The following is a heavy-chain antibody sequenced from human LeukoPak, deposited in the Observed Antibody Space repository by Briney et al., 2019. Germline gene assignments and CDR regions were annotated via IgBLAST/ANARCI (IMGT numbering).Heavy chain of an antibody. CDR1: GGSFSGFL. CDR3: ARGEVGARMNY. J-gene: IGHJ4*02. CDR2: INQSGST. Sequence: SETLSLTCAVSGGSFSGFLWTWIRQPPGKGLEWIGEINQSGSTNYNPSLRSRVTISKETSNNEISLRLSFVTAADTAVYYCARGEVGARMNYWGQGTLVTVSS. D-gene: IGHD1-26*01. V-gene: IGHV4-34*01.